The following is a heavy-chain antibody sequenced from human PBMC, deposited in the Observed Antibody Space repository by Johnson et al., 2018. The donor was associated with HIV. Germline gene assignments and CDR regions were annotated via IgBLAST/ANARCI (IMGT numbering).Heavy chain of an antibody. Sequence: VQLVESGGGLVQPGGSLRLSCAASGFTVSSNYMSWVRQAPGKGLEWVSVIYSGGSTYYADPVKGRFTISRDDAKNTLYLQMNSLRPEDTAVYYCARERTSSWYAWESPSANAFDIWGQGTMVIVSS. J-gene: IGHJ3*02. V-gene: IGHV3-66*02. CDR1: GFTVSSNY. D-gene: IGHD6-13*01. CDR3: ARERTSSWYAWESPSANAFDI. CDR2: IYSGGST.